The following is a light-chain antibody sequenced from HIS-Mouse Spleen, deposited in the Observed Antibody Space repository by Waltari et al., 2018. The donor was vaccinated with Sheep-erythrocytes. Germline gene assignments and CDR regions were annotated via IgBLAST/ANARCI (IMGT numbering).Light chain of an antibody. V-gene: IGLV2-14*03. CDR2: DVS. CDR1: RSDVGGYNF. CDR3: SSYTSSYNHV. J-gene: IGLJ1*01. Sequence: SALTQPAPVAPSPRQLITISCTGTRSDVGGYNFVSWYQQHPGKAPHLMIYDVSNRPSGVSNRFSGSKSGNTASLTISGLQAEDEADYYCSSYTSSYNHVFATGTKVTVL.